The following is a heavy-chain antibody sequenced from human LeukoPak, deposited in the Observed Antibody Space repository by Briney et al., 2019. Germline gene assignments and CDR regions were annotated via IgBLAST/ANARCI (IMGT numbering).Heavy chain of an antibody. V-gene: IGHV4-34*01. J-gene: IGHJ5*02. CDR2: INHSGST. CDR3: ARRGTTGTTKWFDP. D-gene: IGHD1-1*01. CDR1: GGSFSGYY. Sequence: SETLSLTCAVYGGSFSGYYWSWIRQPPGKRLEWIGEINHSGSTNYNPSLKSRVTISVDTSKNQFSLKLSSVTAADTAVYYCARRGTTGTTKWFDPWGQGTLVTVSS.